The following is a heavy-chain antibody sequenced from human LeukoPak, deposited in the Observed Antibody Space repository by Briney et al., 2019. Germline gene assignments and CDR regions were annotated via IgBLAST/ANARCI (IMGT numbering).Heavy chain of an antibody. J-gene: IGHJ3*02. CDR3: AREKSRKSGYSYGYVGDMPLQASDI. D-gene: IGHD5-18*01. CDR2: INPSGGST. V-gene: IGHV1-46*01. CDR1: GYTFTSYY. Sequence: ASVKVSCKASGYTFTSYYMHWVRQAPGQGLEWMGIINPSGGSTSYAQKFQGRVTMTRDTSTSTVYMELSSLRSEDTAVYYCAREKSRKSGYSYGYVGDMPLQASDIWGQGTMVTVSS.